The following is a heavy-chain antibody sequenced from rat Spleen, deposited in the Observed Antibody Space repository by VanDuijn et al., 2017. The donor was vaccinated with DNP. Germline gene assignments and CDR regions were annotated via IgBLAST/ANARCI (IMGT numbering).Heavy chain of an antibody. CDR1: GFTFSDYN. CDR3: AKDPVTRDAY. J-gene: IGHJ2*01. CDR2: INTSGGNT. D-gene: IGHD1-12*03. Sequence: EVQLVESGGGLVQPGRSLKLSCAASGFTFSDYNMAWVRQAPKKGLEWVATINTSGGNTYYRDSVKGRFTISRDNAKNTRFLQMDSLRSEDTATYYCAKDPVTRDAYWGQGVMVTVSS. V-gene: IGHV5-7*01.